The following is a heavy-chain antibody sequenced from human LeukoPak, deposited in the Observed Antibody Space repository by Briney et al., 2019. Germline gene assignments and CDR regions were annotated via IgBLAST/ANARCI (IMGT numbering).Heavy chain of an antibody. V-gene: IGHV3-30*02. CDR2: IRYDGSNK. Sequence: GGSLRLSCAASGFTFSSYGMHWVRQAPGKGLEWAAFIRYDGSNKYYADSVKGRFTISRDNSKNTLYLQMNNLRAEDTAVYYCAQPAIAAAGAFDYWGQGTLVSVSS. CDR1: GFTFSSYG. CDR3: AQPAIAAAGAFDY. J-gene: IGHJ4*02. D-gene: IGHD6-13*01.